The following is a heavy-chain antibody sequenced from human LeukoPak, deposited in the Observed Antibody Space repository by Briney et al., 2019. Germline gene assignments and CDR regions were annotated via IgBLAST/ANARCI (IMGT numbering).Heavy chain of an antibody. CDR3: AKDPGGLIRYGVFDY. V-gene: IGHV3-23*01. J-gene: IGHJ4*02. Sequence: GGSLRLSCAASGLIFDDYAMSWVRQAPGKGLYWVSTISGSVGSTYYADSVKGRFTISRDNSKNTLYLQMNSLRAEDTAVYYCAKDPGGLIRYGVFDYWGQGTLVSVSS. CDR2: ISGSVGST. D-gene: IGHD4-17*01. CDR1: GLIFDDYA.